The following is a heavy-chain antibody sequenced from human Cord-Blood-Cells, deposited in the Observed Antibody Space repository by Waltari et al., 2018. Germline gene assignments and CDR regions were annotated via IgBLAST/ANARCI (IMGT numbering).Heavy chain of an antibody. CDR3: ARESGQGNY. CDR1: GFTFSSYS. CDR2: IRSSSSYI. V-gene: IGHV3-21*01. Sequence: EVQLVESGGGLVKPGGSLRLSCAASGFTFSSYSMNWVRQAPGKGLDGFSSIRSSSSYIYYADSVKGRFTISRDNAKNSLYLQMNSLRAEDTAVYYCARESGQGNYWGQGTLVTVSS. J-gene: IGHJ4*02. D-gene: IGHD2-8*02.